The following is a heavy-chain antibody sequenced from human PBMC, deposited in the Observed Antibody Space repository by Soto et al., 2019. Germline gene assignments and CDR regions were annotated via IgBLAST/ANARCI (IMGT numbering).Heavy chain of an antibody. CDR1: RGSMSSSDW. Sequence: QLQESGPGLVEPSRTLSLTCAVSRGSMSSSDWWCWVRQAPGKGLEWMGETYHSGNTNYNPSLKSRVTLSVDNSKNQFSLTLTSVTAADTGVYYCATWGSTAFDIWGQGTMVTVSS. D-gene: IGHD3-16*01. CDR2: TYHSGNT. V-gene: IGHV4-4*02. CDR3: ATWGSTAFDI. J-gene: IGHJ3*02.